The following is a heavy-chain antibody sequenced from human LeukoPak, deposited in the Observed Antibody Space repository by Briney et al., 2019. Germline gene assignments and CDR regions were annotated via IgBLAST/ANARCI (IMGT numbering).Heavy chain of an antibody. CDR2: ISYDGSSK. D-gene: IGHD6-19*01. J-gene: IGHJ4*02. Sequence: GRSLRLSCAASGFTFSSYAMHWARQAPGKGLEWVAVISYDGSSKYYADSVKGRFTISRDNSKNTLYLQMNSLRAEDTAVYYCAREIAVAGFDYWGQGTLVTVSS. CDR3: AREIAVAGFDY. CDR1: GFTFSSYA. V-gene: IGHV3-30*14.